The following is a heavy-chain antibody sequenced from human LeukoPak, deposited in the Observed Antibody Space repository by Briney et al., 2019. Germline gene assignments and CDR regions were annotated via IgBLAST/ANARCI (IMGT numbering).Heavy chain of an antibody. Sequence: PGRSLRLSCAASGFTFDDYAMHWVRQVPGKGLEWVLGISWNRDYIGYADSVKGRFTISRDNAKNSLYLQMNSLRGEDTALYYCAKDASLGDYDFYYFDYWGQGTLVTVSS. V-gene: IGHV3-9*01. CDR3: AKDASLGDYDFYYFDY. J-gene: IGHJ4*02. CDR2: ISWNRDYI. D-gene: IGHD4-17*01. CDR1: GFTFDDYA.